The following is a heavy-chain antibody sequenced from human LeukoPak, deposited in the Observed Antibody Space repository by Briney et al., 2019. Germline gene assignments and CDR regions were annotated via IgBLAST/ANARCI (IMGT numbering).Heavy chain of an antibody. CDR1: GGSISIYY. V-gene: IGHV4-59*01. CDR2: IYNSGTT. CDR3: ARGAGGYRFDP. D-gene: IGHD1-1*01. J-gene: IGHJ5*02. Sequence: SETLSLTCTVSGGSISIYYWSWIRRPPGKGLEWIGYIYNSGTTFYNPSLKSRVTISADTSKKHFSLRLTSVTAADTAIYYCARGAGGYRFDPWGLGTLVTVSS.